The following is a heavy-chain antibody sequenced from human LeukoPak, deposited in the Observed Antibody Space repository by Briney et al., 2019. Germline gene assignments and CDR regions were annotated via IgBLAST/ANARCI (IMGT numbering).Heavy chain of an antibody. D-gene: IGHD3-22*01. J-gene: IGHJ4*02. CDR3: AKDSSADDSSGYSYYFDY. CDR2: MSFDATNK. Sequence: PGGSLRLSCALSGFTFSSYGMQWVRQAPGKGLEWVADMSFDATNKYYADSVKRRFTISRDNSKNTLYLQMNSLRAEDTAVYYCAKDSSADDSSGYSYYFDYWGQGTLVTVSS. CDR1: GFTFSSYG. V-gene: IGHV3-30*18.